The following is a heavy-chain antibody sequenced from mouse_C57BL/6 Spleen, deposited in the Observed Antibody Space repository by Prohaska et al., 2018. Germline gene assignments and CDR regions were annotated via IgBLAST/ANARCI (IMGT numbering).Heavy chain of an antibody. Sequence: QVQLQQSGAELVRPGASVTLSCKASGYTFTDYEMHWVKQTPVHGLAWIGAIDPETGGTAYNQKFKGKAILTADKSSSTAYMELRSLTSEDSAVYYCTREGPTVVAMDYWGQGTSVTVSS. CDR1: GYTFTDYE. D-gene: IGHD1-1*01. J-gene: IGHJ4*01. CDR2: IDPETGGT. CDR3: TREGPTVVAMDY. V-gene: IGHV1-15*01.